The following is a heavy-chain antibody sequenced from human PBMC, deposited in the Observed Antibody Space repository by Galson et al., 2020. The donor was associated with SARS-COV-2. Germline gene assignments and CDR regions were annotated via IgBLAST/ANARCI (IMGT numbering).Heavy chain of an antibody. CDR2: ISSSSSYT. J-gene: IGHJ6*02. D-gene: IGHD2-8*01. Sequence: TGGSLRLSCAASGFTFSDYYMSWVRQAPGKGLEWISYISSSSSYTKYGDSVKGRFTISRDNAKNSLYLQMNSLSADDTAVYYCARDKVCTNGICYDYGMDVWGQGTTVIVSS. CDR3: ARDKVCTNGICYDYGMDV. V-gene: IGHV3-11*06. CDR1: GFTFSDYY.